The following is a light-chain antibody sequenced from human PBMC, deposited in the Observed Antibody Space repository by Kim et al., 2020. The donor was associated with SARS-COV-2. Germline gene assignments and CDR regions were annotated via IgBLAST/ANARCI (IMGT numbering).Light chain of an antibody. Sequence: SVSPGQTASITCSGDKLGDKYACWYRQKPGQSPVLVIYQDNNRPSGIPERFSASNSGNTATLTISGTQAMDEADYYCQAWDSTTVVFGGGTQLTVL. CDR3: QAWDSTTVV. J-gene: IGLJ2*01. CDR1: KLGDKY. V-gene: IGLV3-1*01. CDR2: QDN.